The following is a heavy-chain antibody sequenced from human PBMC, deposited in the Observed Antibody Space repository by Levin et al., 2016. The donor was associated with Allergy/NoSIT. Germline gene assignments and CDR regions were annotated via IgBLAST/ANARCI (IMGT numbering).Heavy chain of an antibody. V-gene: IGHV4-39*01. CDR3: ARVRGYFDY. CDR2: IYYSGST. CDR1: GGSISSSSYY. D-gene: IGHD3-10*01. Sequence: SETLSLTCTVSGGSISSSSYYWGWIRQPPGKGLEWIGSIYYSGSTYYNPSLKSRVTISVDTSKNQFSLKLSSVTAADTAVYYCARVRGYFDYWGQGTLVTVSS. J-gene: IGHJ4*02.